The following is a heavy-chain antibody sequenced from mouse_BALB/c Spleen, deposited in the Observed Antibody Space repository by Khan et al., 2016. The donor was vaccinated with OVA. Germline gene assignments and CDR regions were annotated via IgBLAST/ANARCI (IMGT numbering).Heavy chain of an antibody. V-gene: IGHV1-4*01. Sequence: QVRLQQSGAELARPGASVKMSCKASGYTFTTYTIHWVKQRPGQGLEWIGYINPSSGYTNYNQKFKDKATLTADKSSSTAYMQLNSLTSEDSAVYYCARSRGNYGAMDYWGQGTSVTVSS. D-gene: IGHD2-1*01. CDR2: INPSSGYT. CDR1: GYTFTTYT. CDR3: ARSRGNYGAMDY. J-gene: IGHJ4*01.